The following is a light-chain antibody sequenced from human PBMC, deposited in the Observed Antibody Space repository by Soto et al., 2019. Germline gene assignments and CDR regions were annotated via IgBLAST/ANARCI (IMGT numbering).Light chain of an antibody. J-gene: IGKJ1*01. Sequence: DVVMTQSPLSLPVTLGQPSSISCISSQSLLYIYVNTYLNWFQQRPGQSPRRLIYKVSNRDSGVPDRFSGSGSGTDFTLKISRVEAEDVGVYYCMQGTHWPPGTFGQGTKVDI. CDR3: MQGTHWPPGT. CDR1: QSLLYIYVNTY. CDR2: KVS. V-gene: IGKV2-30*01.